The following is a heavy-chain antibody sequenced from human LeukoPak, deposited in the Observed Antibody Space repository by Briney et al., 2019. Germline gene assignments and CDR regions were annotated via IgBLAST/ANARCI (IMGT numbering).Heavy chain of an antibody. CDR1: WFSLIATGVA. D-gene: IGHD4-23*01. CDR2: IYWDDDK. Sequence: ESGPTLVNPTHILTLTCTFSWFSLIATGVAVGWIRQPPGKALQWLELIYWDDDKRYSPSLQGRLTITKDTSKTQVVLTMTNMDPVDTATYYCAHLTAYGGKSYYFDYWGQGTLVTVSS. CDR3: AHLTAYGGKSYYFDY. V-gene: IGHV2-5*02. J-gene: IGHJ4*02.